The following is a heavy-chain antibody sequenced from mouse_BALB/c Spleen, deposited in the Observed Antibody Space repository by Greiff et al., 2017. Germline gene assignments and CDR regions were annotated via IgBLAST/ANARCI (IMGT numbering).Heavy chain of an antibody. CDR3: ARGRAVVGDYAMDY. CDR2: IWSGGST. Sequence: VQLQESGPGLVQPSQSLSITCTVSGFSLTSYGVHWVRQSPGKGLEWLGVIWSGGSTDYNAAFISRLSISKDNSKSQVFFKMNSLQANDTAIYYCARGRAVVGDYAMDYWGQGTSVTVSS. CDR1: GFSLTSYG. V-gene: IGHV2-2*02. D-gene: IGHD1-1*01. J-gene: IGHJ4*01.